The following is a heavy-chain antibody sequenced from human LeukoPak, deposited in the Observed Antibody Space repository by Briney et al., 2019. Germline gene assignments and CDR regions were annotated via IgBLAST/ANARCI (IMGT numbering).Heavy chain of an antibody. D-gene: IGHD3-22*01. CDR1: GGSINPYY. Sequence: SETLSLTCTVSGGSINPYYWSWIRQPPGKGLEWIGYISYTVSTRYNPSVKSRVTISVDTSKNHFSLRLSSVTAADTAVYYCARHYFYYDSSANYQDAFDIWGQGTMATVSS. CDR2: ISYTVST. V-gene: IGHV4-59*08. J-gene: IGHJ3*02. CDR3: ARHYFYYDSSANYQDAFDI.